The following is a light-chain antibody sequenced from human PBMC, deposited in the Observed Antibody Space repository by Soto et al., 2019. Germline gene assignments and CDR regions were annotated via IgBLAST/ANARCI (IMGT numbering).Light chain of an antibody. V-gene: IGKV3-20*01. CDR1: QTVRNNY. CDR3: QQYGSSPQT. Sequence: TNSAGALSLSPGERATLSCRASQTVRNNYLAWYQQRPGQAPRLLIYDASSRATGIPDRFSGGGSGTDFTLTISRLEPEDFAVYYCQQYGSSPQTFGQGTKVDIK. CDR2: DAS. J-gene: IGKJ1*01.